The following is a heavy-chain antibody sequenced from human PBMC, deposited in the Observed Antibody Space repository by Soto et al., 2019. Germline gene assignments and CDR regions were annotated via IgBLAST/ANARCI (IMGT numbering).Heavy chain of an antibody. CDR1: GACISSGTDY. Sequence: SEALSRISTVSGACISSGTDYWSWIRQPPGTGLEWIGYIYYTGSTDSNPSLKSRVSISLDTSKNQFSLKLSSVTAADTAVYYCAGGTSAYYYNLDYSGHGPSGTFST. CDR3: AGGTSAYYYNLDY. D-gene: IGHD3-22*01. J-gene: IGHJ4*01. V-gene: IGHV4-31*02. CDR2: IYYTGST.